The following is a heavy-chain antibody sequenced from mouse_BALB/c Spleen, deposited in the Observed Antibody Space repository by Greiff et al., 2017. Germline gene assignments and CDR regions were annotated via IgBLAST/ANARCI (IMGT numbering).Heavy chain of an antibody. J-gene: IGHJ4*01. V-gene: IGHV3-8*02. CDR1: GDSITSGY. CDR3: ARAGLIYYAMDY. CDR2: ISYSGST. D-gene: IGHD3-3*01. Sequence: EVKVVESGPSLVKPSQTLSLTCSVTGDSITSGYWNWIRKFPGNKLEYMGYISYSGSTYYNPSLKSRISITRDTSKNQYYLQLNSVTTEDTATYYCARAGLIYYAMDYWGQGTSVTVSS.